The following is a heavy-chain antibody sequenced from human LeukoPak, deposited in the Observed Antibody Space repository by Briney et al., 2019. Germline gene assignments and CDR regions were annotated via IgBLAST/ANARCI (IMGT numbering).Heavy chain of an antibody. D-gene: IGHD3-10*01. Sequence: SETLSLTCTVSGGSISSYYWSWIRQPPGKGLEWLGYIYYSGSTNYNPSLKSRVTISVDTSKNQFSLKLSSVTAADTAVYYCARARGVRGVHYYYYGMDVWGQGTTVTVSS. J-gene: IGHJ6*02. CDR2: IYYSGST. CDR1: GGSISSYY. V-gene: IGHV4-59*01. CDR3: ARARGVRGVHYYYYGMDV.